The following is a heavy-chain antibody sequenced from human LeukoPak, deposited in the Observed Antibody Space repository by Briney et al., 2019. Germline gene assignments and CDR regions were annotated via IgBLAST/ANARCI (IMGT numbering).Heavy chain of an antibody. D-gene: IGHD2-15*01. CDR1: GFTFNNYW. V-gene: IGHV3-7*01. Sequence: GGSLRLSCAASGFTFNNYWMSWVRQAPGKGLEWVANIKQDGSEKYYVDSVKGRFTISRDNAKNSLYLQMNTLRAEDTAVYSCARGADGVSSNSRGWFDPWGQGTLVTVSS. CDR2: IKQDGSEK. J-gene: IGHJ5*02. CDR3: ARGADGVSSNSRGWFDP.